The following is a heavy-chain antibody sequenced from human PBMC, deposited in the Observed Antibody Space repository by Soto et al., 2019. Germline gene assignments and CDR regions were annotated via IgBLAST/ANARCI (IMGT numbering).Heavy chain of an antibody. D-gene: IGHD2-2*01. CDR1: GFTFSSYA. CDR2: ISGSGGST. CDR3: AKDKQYQLLSMAYYYGMDV. J-gene: IGHJ6*02. Sequence: GGSLRLSCAASGFTFSSYAMSWVRQAPGKGLEWVSAISGSGGSTYYADSVKGRFTISRDNSKITLYLQMNSLRAEDTAVYYCAKDKQYQLLSMAYYYGMDVWGQGTTVTVSS. V-gene: IGHV3-23*01.